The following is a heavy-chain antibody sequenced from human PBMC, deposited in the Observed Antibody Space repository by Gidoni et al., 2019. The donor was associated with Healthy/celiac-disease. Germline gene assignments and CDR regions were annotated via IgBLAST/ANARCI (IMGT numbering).Heavy chain of an antibody. CDR2: IYYSGST. D-gene: IGHD6-19*01. V-gene: IGHV4-59*01. Sequence: QVQLQESGPGLVKPSETLSLTCTVSGGSISSYYWSWIRQPPGKGLEWIGYIYYSGSTNYNPSLKSRVTRSVDTSKNQFSLKLSSVTAADTAVYYCARESGIAVAAWNWYFDLWGRGTLVTVSS. CDR1: GGSISSYY. J-gene: IGHJ2*01. CDR3: ARESGIAVAAWNWYFDL.